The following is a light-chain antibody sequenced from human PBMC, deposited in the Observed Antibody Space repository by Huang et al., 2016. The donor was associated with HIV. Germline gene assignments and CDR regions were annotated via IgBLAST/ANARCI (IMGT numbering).Light chain of an antibody. Sequence: DIIMTQSPDSLAVSLGERATLNCRSSQSVYSSSTSKDYMAWFQQKPGQPPRLLLFWASTREAVVPDRFSGSWSGTHFTLTIANLEAEDAAIYYCQQYYSSPQTFGQGTRVEVK. J-gene: IGKJ1*01. CDR1: QSVYSSSTSKDY. V-gene: IGKV4-1*01. CDR2: WAS. CDR3: QQYYSSPQT.